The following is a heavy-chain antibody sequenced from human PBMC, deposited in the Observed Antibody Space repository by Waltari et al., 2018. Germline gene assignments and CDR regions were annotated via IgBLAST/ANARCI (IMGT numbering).Heavy chain of an antibody. CDR1: GGSISSHY. CDR2: IYYRWSN. Sequence: QVQLQESGPGLVKPSETLSLTCTVSGGSISSHYWSWIRQPPGKGLEGIGYIYYRWSNNYNPSLKSRVTISVDTAKNQFFLKLSSVTAADTAVYYCARDVWGELAYGMDVWGQGTTVTVSS. D-gene: IGHD1-26*01. V-gene: IGHV4-59*11. J-gene: IGHJ6*02. CDR3: ARDVWGELAYGMDV.